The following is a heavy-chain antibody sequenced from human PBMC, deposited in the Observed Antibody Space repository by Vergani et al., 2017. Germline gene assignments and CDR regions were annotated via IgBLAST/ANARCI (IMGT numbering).Heavy chain of an antibody. D-gene: IGHD3-10*01. CDR3: ATIVAEWFGELLWGYYFDY. CDR1: GGSISSSSYY. Sequence: QLQLQESGPGLVKPSETLSLTCTVSGGSISSSSYYWGWIRQPPGKELEWIGSIYYSGSTYYNPSLKSRVTISVDTSKNQFSLKLSSVTAADTAVYYCATIVAEWFGELLWGYYFDYWGQGTLVTVSS. V-gene: IGHV4-39*07. CDR2: IYYSGST. J-gene: IGHJ4*02.